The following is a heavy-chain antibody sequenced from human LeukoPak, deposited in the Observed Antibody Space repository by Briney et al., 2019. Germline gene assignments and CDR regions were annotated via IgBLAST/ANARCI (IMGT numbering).Heavy chain of an antibody. J-gene: IGHJ6*03. D-gene: IGHD3-3*01. CDR2: ISGSGGST. CDR3: ANPPLTIFGVVIIDYYYMDV. CDR1: GFTFSSYA. V-gene: IGHV3-23*01. Sequence: GGSLRLSCAASGFTFSSYAMSWVRQAPGKGLEWVSAISGSGGSTYYADSVKGRFTISRDNSKNTLYLQMNSLRAEDTAVYYCANPPLTIFGVVIIDYYYMDVWGKGTTVTVSS.